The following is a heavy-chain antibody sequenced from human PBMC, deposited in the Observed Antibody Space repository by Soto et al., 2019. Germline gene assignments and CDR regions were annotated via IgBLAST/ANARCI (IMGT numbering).Heavy chain of an antibody. CDR1: GGSISSYY. J-gene: IGHJ5*02. D-gene: IGHD6-13*01. Sequence: PSETLSLTCTVSGGSISSYYWSWIRQPPGKGLEWIGYIHYSGSTNYNPSVKSRVTISVDTSKNQFSLNLTSVTAADTALYYCARHSTTWPTGWFDPWGQGTLVTVSS. V-gene: IGHV4-59*08. CDR3: ARHSTTWPTGWFDP. CDR2: IHYSGST.